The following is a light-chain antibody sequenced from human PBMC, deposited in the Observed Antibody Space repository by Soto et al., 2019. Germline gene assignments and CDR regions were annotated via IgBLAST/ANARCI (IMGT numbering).Light chain of an antibody. Sequence: EIVLTQSPGTLSLSPGERATLSCRASQSVSSSYLAWYQQKPGQAPRLLIYGASSRATGIPDRFSGSASGTDFTLTISRLEPDDFAVYSGQQYGSSHLVTFGGGTKVEIK. CDR2: GAS. CDR3: QQYGSSHLVT. CDR1: QSVSSSY. J-gene: IGKJ4*01. V-gene: IGKV3-20*01.